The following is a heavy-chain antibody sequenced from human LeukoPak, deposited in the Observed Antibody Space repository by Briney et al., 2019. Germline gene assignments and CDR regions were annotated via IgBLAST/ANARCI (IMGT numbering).Heavy chain of an antibody. CDR1: GGSITSNW. Sequence: PSGTLSLTCVVSGGSITSNWWSWVRQTPGKGLEWIGEIFHSGSTTYNPSLKSRVTMSIDTSKTQFSLKVNSVTAADTAVYYCARVKVVVVPAAMVWFDPWGQGTLVTVSS. J-gene: IGHJ5*02. CDR3: ARVKVVVVPAAMVWFDP. D-gene: IGHD2-2*01. CDR2: IFHSGST. V-gene: IGHV4-4*02.